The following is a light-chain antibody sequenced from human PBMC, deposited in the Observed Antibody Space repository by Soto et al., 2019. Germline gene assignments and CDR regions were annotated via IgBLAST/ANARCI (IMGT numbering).Light chain of an antibody. CDR1: QSVSSN. CDR2: GAS. J-gene: IGKJ5*01. CDR3: QPYNTWPPLT. Sequence: SQGSLSLSPGEKATHSCRASQSVSSNLAWYQQKPGQAPRLLIYGASTRATGIPARFSGSGSGTEFTLTISSLQSEDFAVYYCQPYNTWPPLTFGQGTRLEI. V-gene: IGKV3-15*01.